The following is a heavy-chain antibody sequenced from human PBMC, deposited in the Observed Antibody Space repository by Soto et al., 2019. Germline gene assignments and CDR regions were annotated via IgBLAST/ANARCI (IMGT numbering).Heavy chain of an antibody. D-gene: IGHD3-22*01. CDR2: ISGSGGST. Sequence: EVQLLESGGGLVQPGGSLRLSCAASGFTFSSYAMSWVRQAPGKGLEWVSAISGSGGSTYYADSVKGRFTISRDNSKNTLYLQMNSLRAEDTAVYYCAKAIENYSTGYYKPFYYFGVDVWGQGTTVTVSS. CDR3: AKAIENYSTGYYKPFYYFGVDV. V-gene: IGHV3-23*01. CDR1: GFTFSSYA. J-gene: IGHJ6*02.